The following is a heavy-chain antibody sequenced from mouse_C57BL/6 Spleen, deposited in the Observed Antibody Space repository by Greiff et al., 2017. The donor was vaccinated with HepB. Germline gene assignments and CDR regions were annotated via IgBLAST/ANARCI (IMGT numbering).Heavy chain of an antibody. D-gene: IGHD4-1*01. CDR2: ISDGGSYT. Sequence: VMLVESGGGLVKPGGSLKLFCAASGFTFSSYAMSWVRQTPEKRLEWGATISDGGSYTYYPDNVKGRFTISRDNAKNNLYLQMSHLKSEDTAMYYCARDGLGRSFDYWGQGTTLAVSS. V-gene: IGHV5-4*01. J-gene: IGHJ2*01. CDR3: ARDGLGRSFDY. CDR1: GFTFSSYA.